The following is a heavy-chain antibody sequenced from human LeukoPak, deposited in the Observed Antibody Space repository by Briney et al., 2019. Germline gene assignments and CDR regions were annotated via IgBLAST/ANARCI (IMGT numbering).Heavy chain of an antibody. V-gene: IGHV1-8*02. CDR1: GGTFSSYA. CDR2: MNPNSGNT. CDR3: ARFRDGLDY. D-gene: IGHD2-21*01. J-gene: IGHJ4*02. Sequence: ASVKVSCKASGGTFSSYAISWVRQAPGQGLEWMGWMNPNSGNTGYAQKFQGRVTMTRNTSISTAYMELSSLRSEDTAVYYCARFRDGLDYWGQGTLVTVSS.